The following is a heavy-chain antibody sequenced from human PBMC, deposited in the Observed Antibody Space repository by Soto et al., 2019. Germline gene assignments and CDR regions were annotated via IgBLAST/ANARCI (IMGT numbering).Heavy chain of an antibody. Sequence: QITLKESGPTLVKPTQTLTLTCTFSGFSLSTSGVAVGWIRQPPGKALEWLALIYWYDDKRYSPSLKSRLTITKDTSKNQVVLTMTNMDPVDTATYYCAHRPPERGLATFDPWGQGTLVTVSS. D-gene: IGHD1-1*01. CDR1: GFSLSTSGVA. J-gene: IGHJ5*02. V-gene: IGHV2-5*01. CDR2: IYWYDDK. CDR3: AHRPPERGLATFDP.